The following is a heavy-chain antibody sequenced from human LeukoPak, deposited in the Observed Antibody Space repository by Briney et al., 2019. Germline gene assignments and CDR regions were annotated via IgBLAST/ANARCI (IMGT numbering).Heavy chain of an antibody. CDR2: ISGSGGST. CDR3: AKDRRYSYGPYYYYYGMDV. J-gene: IGHJ6*02. CDR1: GGSFSGYY. V-gene: IGHV3-23*01. Sequence: ETLSLTCAVYGGSFSGYYWSWVRQAPGKGLEWVSAISGSGGSTYYADSVKGRFTISRDNSKNTLYLQMNSLRAEDTAVYYCAKDRRYSYGPYYYYYGMDVWGQGTTVTVSS. D-gene: IGHD5-18*01.